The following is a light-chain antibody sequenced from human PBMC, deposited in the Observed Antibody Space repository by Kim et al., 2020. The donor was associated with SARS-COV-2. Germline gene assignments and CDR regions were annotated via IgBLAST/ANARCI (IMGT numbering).Light chain of an antibody. Sequence: SQGQRAPRSGGASRSVSGSYLAWYQQKPGQAPRPLIYGAASRATGIPDRFSGSGSGTDFTLTISRLEPDDIAVYYCQQYGSAPDTFGPGTKLEI. CDR1: RSVSGSY. J-gene: IGKJ2*01. V-gene: IGKV3-20*01. CDR2: GAA. CDR3: QQYGSAPDT.